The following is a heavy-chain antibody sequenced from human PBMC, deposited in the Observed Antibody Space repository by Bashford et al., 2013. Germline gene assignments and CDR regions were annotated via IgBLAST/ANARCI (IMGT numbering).Heavy chain of an antibody. Sequence: SSETLSLTCTVSGGSISSDDYYWELDPPAPREGPGWMGTSITVGAPTTTRSLKSRVTISVDTSKNQFSLKLSSVTAADTAVYYCARDNRPLXWLLDXWGQGT. CDR3: ARDNRPLXWLLDX. V-gene: IGHV4-31*03. CDR1: GGSISSDDYY. D-gene: IGHD5-24*01. J-gene: IGHJ3*02. CDR2: SITVGAP.